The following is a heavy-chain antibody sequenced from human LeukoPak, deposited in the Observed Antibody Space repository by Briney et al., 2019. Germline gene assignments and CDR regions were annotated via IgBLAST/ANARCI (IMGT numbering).Heavy chain of an antibody. CDR2: IYPGDSET. V-gene: IGHV5-51*01. Sequence: GASLQISCKGSGYSFTTYWIGWVRQLPGKGLEFMWIIYPGDSETRYSPSFQGQVTISADKSISTAYLQWSSLKASDTAMYYCVRSRGYSYGYSYYFDYWGQGTLVTVSS. CDR1: GYSFTTYW. D-gene: IGHD5-18*01. CDR3: VRSRGYSYGYSYYFDY. J-gene: IGHJ4*02.